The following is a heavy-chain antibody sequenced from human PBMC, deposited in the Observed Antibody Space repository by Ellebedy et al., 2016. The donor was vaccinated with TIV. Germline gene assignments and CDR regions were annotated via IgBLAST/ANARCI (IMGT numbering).Heavy chain of an antibody. D-gene: IGHD1-26*01. CDR1: GFTLNNYW. Sequence: GESLKISCTASGFTLNNYWMTWVRQAPGKGLEWVAVISYDGSNKDYADSVKGRFTISRDGSKNTLYLQMNSLRSDDTAVYYCARAGEKWELNYWGQGTLVTVSS. V-gene: IGHV3-30*03. J-gene: IGHJ4*02. CDR3: ARAGEKWELNY. CDR2: ISYDGSNK.